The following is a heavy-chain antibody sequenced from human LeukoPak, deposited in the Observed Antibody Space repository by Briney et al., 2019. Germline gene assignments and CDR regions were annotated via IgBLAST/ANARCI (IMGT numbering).Heavy chain of an antibody. CDR1: GYSISSGYY. CDR2: IYYSGST. V-gene: IGHV4-61*01. CDR3: ARGGPYDYVWGSYRYFDAFDI. D-gene: IGHD3-16*02. Sequence: SETLSLTCTVSGYSISSGYYWSWIRQPPGKGLEWIGYIYYSGSTNYNPSLKSRVTISVDTSKNQFSLKLSSVTAADTAVYYCARGGPYDYVWGSYRYFDAFDIWGQGTMVTVSS. J-gene: IGHJ3*02.